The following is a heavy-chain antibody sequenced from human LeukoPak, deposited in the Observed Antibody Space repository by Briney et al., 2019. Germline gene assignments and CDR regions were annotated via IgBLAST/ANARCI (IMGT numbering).Heavy chain of an antibody. CDR1: GYTFTGYY. J-gene: IGHJ6*03. Sequence: ASVKVSCKASGYTFTGYYMHWVRQAPGQGLEWMGWINPNSGGTNYAQKFQGRVTMTRDTSISTAYMELSRLRSDDTAVYYCAREIPYYGSGSYYGDYYYYMDVWGKGTTVTVSS. V-gene: IGHV1-2*02. CDR3: AREIPYYGSGSYYGDYYYYMDV. CDR2: INPNSGGT. D-gene: IGHD3-10*01.